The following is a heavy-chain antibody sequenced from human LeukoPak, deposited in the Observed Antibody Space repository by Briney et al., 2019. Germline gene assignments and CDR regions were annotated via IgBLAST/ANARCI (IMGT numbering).Heavy chain of an antibody. Sequence: GGSLRLSCVASGFTFSTYGMHWVRQAPGKGLEWVAHIKQDGSQEYYVDSVKGRFTISRDSAKNSLYLQMNSLRAEDTAVYYCARGVPYDSWSGPHYSDYWGQGTLVTVSS. CDR2: IKQDGSQE. D-gene: IGHD3-3*01. CDR3: ARGVPYDSWSGPHYSDY. V-gene: IGHV3-7*01. CDR1: GFTFSTYG. J-gene: IGHJ4*02.